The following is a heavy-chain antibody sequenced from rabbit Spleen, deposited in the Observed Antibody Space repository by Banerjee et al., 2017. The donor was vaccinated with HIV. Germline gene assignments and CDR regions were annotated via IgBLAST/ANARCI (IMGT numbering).Heavy chain of an antibody. J-gene: IGHJ4*01. V-gene: IGHV1S40*01. D-gene: IGHD1-1*01. CDR1: GFSFSSGYY. Sequence: QQLVESGGGLVKPGASLTLTCKASGFSFSSGYYMSWVRQAPGKGLEWIGCIGSGTGTTYYATWAKGRFTISKTSSTTVTLQMTSLTGADTATYFCVRGASSSGYYSLWGPGTLVTVS. CDR3: VRGASSSGYYSL. CDR2: IGSGTGTT.